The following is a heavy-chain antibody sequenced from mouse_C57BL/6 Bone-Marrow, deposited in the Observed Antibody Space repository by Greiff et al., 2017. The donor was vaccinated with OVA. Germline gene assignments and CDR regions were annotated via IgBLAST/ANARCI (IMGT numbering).Heavy chain of an antibody. J-gene: IGHJ2*01. V-gene: IGHV1-72*01. D-gene: IGHD2-5*01. CDR3: ASSYYSNYYFDY. CDR2: IGPNSGGT. CDR1: GYTFTSYW. Sequence: QVQLQQPGAELVKPGASVKLSCKASGYTFTSYWMHWVKQRPGRGLEWIGRIGPNSGGTKYNEKFKSKATLTVDKPSSTAYMQLSSLTSEDSAVYYCASSYYSNYYFDYWGQGTTLTVSS.